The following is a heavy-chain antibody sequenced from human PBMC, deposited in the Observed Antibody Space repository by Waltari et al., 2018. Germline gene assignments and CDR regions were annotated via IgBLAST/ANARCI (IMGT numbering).Heavy chain of an antibody. D-gene: IGHD3-22*01. V-gene: IGHV4-34*01. CDR2: INHSGST. CDR3: ARGRRVYYYDSSGYRFDH. CDR1: GGSFSGYY. Sequence: QVQLQQWGAGLLKPSETLSLTCAVYGGSFSGYYWSWTRQPPGKGLEWIGEINHSGSTNYNPSLKSRVTISVDTSKNQFSLKLSSVTAADTAVYYCARGRRVYYYDSSGYRFDHWGQGTLVTVSS. J-gene: IGHJ4*02.